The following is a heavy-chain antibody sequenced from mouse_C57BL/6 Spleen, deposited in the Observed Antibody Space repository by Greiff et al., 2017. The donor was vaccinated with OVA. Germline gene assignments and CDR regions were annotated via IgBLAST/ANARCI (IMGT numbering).Heavy chain of an antibody. CDR2: ISSGSSTI. V-gene: IGHV5-17*01. CDR1: GFTFSDYG. J-gene: IGHJ2*02. Sequence: EVHLVESGGGLVKPGGSLKLSCAASGFTFSDYGMHWVRQAPEKGLEWVAYISSGSSTIYYADTVKGRFTISRDNAKNTLFLQMTSLRSEDTAMYYCARREAAQATLDYWGQGTSLTVSS. CDR3: ARREAAQATLDY. D-gene: IGHD3-2*02.